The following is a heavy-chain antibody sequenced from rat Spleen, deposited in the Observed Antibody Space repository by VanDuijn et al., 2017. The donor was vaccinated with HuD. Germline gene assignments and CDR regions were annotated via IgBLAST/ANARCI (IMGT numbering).Heavy chain of an antibody. V-gene: IGHV2-30*01. CDR1: GFSLTSYH. D-gene: IGHD5-1*01. CDR2: IWTGGST. J-gene: IGHJ2*01. CDR3: ARVAGAGYFDY. Sequence: QVQLKESGPGLVQPSQTLSLTCTVSGFSLTSYHVHWVRQPPGKGLEWMGVIWTGGSTDYNSVLKSRLSISRDTSKSQVFLKMNSLQTEDIATYYCARVAGAGYFDYWGQGVMVTVSS.